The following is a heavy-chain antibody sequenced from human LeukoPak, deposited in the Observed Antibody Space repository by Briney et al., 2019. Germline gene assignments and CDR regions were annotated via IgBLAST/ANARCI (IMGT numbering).Heavy chain of an antibody. V-gene: IGHV4-59*06. J-gene: IGHJ5*02. D-gene: IGHD2-2*01. CDR1: GGSISSYY. Sequence: SETLSLTCTVSGGSISSYYWSWIRQHPGKGLEWIGYISYRGSAYYNPSLKSRLTISVDTSKNQFSLKLSSVTAADMAVYSCARSGCSSTSCYVREPSNCPACWFDPWGQGTLVTVSS. CDR3: ARSGCSSTSCYVREPSNCPACWFDP. CDR2: ISYRGSA.